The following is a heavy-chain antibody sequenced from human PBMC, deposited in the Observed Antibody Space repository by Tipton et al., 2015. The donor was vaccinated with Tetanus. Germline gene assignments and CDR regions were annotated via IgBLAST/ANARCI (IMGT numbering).Heavy chain of an antibody. CDR1: GGSISSSSHY. CDR3: ARVRRGATTDLDY. D-gene: IGHD5-12*01. V-gene: IGHV4-39*07. CDR2: IYYTGST. Sequence: TLSLTCTVSGGSISSSSHYWAWIRQPPGKGLEWIGGIYYTGSTYYNPSLKSRVSMSVDTSKNQFSLRLSSVTAADTAVYYCARVRRGATTDLDYWGQGTLVTVSS. J-gene: IGHJ4*02.